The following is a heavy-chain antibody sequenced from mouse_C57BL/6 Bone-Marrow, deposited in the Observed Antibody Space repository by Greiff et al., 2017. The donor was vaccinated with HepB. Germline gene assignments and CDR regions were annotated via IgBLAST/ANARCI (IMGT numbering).Heavy chain of an antibody. J-gene: IGHJ3*01. CDR3: ASYDYDGSFAY. Sequence: QVHVKQPGAELVKPGASVKMSCKASGYTFTSYWITWVKQRPGQGLEWIGDIYPGSGSTNYNEKFKSKATLTVDTSSSTAYMQLSSLTSEDSAVYYCASYDYDGSFAYWGQGTLVTVSA. CDR1: GYTFTSYW. CDR2: IYPGSGST. D-gene: IGHD2-4*01. V-gene: IGHV1-55*01.